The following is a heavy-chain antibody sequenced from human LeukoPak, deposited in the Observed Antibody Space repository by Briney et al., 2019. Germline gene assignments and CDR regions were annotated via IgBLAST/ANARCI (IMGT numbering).Heavy chain of an antibody. CDR3: ARGQLLWFGNQRYYFDY. V-gene: IGHV4-30-2*01. J-gene: IGHJ4*02. CDR1: GGSISSGGYS. CDR2: IYHSGST. D-gene: IGHD3-10*01. Sequence: SETLSLTCAVSGGSISSGGYSWSWIRQPPGKGLECIGYIYHSGSTYYNPSLKSRVTISVDTSKNQFSLKLSSVTAADTAVYYCARGQLLWFGNQRYYFDYWGQGTLVTVSS.